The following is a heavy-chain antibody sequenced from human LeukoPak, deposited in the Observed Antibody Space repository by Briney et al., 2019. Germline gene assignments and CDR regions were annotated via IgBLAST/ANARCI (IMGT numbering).Heavy chain of an antibody. CDR2: MNPNSGKT. V-gene: IGHV1-8*01. D-gene: IGHD3-22*01. J-gene: IGHJ4*02. Sequence: ASVKVSCKASGYTFTSYDINWVGQATGQGLEWMGWMNPNSGKTGYAQKLQGRVTLTRNNSINTAYMELSSLRSEDTAVYYCARGPYDSSGYPFDSWGQGTLVTVSS. CDR1: GYTFTSYD. CDR3: ARGPYDSSGYPFDS.